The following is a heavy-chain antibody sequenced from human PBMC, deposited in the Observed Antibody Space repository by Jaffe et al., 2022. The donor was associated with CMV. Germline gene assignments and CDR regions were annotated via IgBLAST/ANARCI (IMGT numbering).Heavy chain of an antibody. D-gene: IGHD2-8*01. Sequence: EVQLVESGGGLVQPGGSLRLSCAASGFTFSSYWMHWVRQAPGRGLVWVSRLRGDGSRTSYAASVQGRFTISRDNAKNTLYLQMNSLRAEDTAVYYCGRDDPGTNGIDYWGQGTLVTVSS. V-gene: IGHV3-74*01. CDR1: GFTFSSYW. CDR3: GRDDPGTNGIDY. CDR2: LRGDGSRT. J-gene: IGHJ4*02.